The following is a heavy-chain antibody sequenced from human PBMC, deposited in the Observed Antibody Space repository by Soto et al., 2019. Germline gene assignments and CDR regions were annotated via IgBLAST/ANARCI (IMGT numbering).Heavy chain of an antibody. Sequence: SVKVSCKASGGTFSSYAISWVRQAPGQGLEWMGGIIPIFGTANYAQKFQGRVTITADESTSTAYMELSSLRSEDTAVYYCARDLGEEAIPHFREHYYGMDVWGKGTKVTVSS. V-gene: IGHV1-69*13. CDR1: GGTFSSYA. D-gene: IGHD2-21*01. J-gene: IGHJ6*04. CDR2: IIPIFGTA. CDR3: ARDLGEEAIPHFREHYYGMDV.